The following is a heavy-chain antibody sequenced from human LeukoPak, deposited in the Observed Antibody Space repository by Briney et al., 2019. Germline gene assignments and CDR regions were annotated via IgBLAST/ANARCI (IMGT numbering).Heavy chain of an antibody. Sequence: GGSLRLSCTASGFTFSDYWMTWVRQAPGKGPEWVANIKQDGSQRYYVDSVRGRFTISRDNAKNSLFLQMNGLRAEDTAVYYCAKDLENYYGSGSIFDPWGQGTLVTVSS. CDR1: GFTFSDYW. CDR3: AKDLENYYGSGSIFDP. V-gene: IGHV3-7*01. D-gene: IGHD3-10*01. CDR2: IKQDGSQR. J-gene: IGHJ5*02.